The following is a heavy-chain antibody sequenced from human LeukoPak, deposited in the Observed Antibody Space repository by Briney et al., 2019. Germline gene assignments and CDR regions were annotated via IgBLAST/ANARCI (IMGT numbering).Heavy chain of an antibody. V-gene: IGHV3-23*01. CDR3: AREPEEYTPFDY. CDR1: GFTFSSYA. CDR2: ISGSGGST. J-gene: IGHJ4*02. Sequence: LPGGSLRLSCAASGFTFSSYAMSWVRQAPGKGLEWVSAISGSGGSTYYADSVKGRFTISRDNAKNSLYLQMNSLRAEDTAVYYCAREPEEYTPFDYWGQGTLVTVSS. D-gene: IGHD6-6*01.